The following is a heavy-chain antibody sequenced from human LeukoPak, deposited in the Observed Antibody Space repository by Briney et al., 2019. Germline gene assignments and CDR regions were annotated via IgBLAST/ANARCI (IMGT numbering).Heavy chain of an antibody. CDR2: IYYSGST. Sequence: SETLSLTCIVSGGSIISGTYYWGWIRQPPGKGLEWIGSIYYSGSTYYNPSLKSRVTISVDTSKNQFSLKLSSVTAADTAVYYSARAPGTWGQGTLVTVSS. J-gene: IGHJ5*02. CDR3: ARAPGT. V-gene: IGHV4-39*07. CDR1: GGSIISGTYY.